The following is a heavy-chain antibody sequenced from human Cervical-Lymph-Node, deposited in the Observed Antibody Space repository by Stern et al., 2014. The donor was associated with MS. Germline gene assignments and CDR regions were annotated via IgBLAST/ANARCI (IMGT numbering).Heavy chain of an antibody. CDR2: INPSDGST. CDR3: AREDYYGSGRGYFDL. D-gene: IGHD3-10*01. Sequence: QVQLVQSGAEVKKPRASVKVSCKASGYPFTDSYIHWVRQAPGQGLAWMGAINPSDGSTTYARKFQGRVNMTRDTSTNTVYLYVSPLRFEDTAVYYCAREDYYGSGRGYFDLWGRGTLVSVSS. J-gene: IGHJ2*01. CDR1: GYPFTDSY. V-gene: IGHV1-46*03.